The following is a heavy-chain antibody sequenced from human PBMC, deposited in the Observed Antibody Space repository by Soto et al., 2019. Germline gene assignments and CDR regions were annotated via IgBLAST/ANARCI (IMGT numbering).Heavy chain of an antibody. CDR3: ARYRIAPDLSDFDY. V-gene: IGHV3-49*04. J-gene: IGHJ4*02. CDR2: IRGKAHGGTT. CDR1: GFNFGGYA. D-gene: IGHD1-1*01. Sequence: GGSLRLSCTASGFNFGGYALSWVRLAPGKGLEWVGSIRGKAHGGTTEYAASVRGRFTISRDDSRSIAYLQMNSLKTEDTAVYYCARYRIAPDLSDFDYWGRGTLVTVSS.